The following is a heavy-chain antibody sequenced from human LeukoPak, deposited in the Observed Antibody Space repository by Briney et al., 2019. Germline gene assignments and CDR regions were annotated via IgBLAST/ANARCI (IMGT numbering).Heavy chain of an antibody. CDR2: IYYSGNT. V-gene: IGHV4-39*01. D-gene: IGHD6-19*01. CDR1: GDSISSSNSY. Sequence: SETLSLTCTVSGDSISSSNSYWGWIRQPPGKGLEWIGSIYYSGNTYYNASLKSRVTISVDTSKNQFSLKLSSVTAADTAVYYCARVGKQWLVLRGWFDPWGQGTLVTVSS. J-gene: IGHJ5*02. CDR3: ARVGKQWLVLRGWFDP.